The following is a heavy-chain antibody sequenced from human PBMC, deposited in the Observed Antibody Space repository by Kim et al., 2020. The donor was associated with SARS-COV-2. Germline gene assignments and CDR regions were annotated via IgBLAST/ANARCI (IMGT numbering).Heavy chain of an antibody. CDR2: ISGSGGST. V-gene: IGHV3-23*01. CDR3: AKAFSTWMASNLDAFDI. D-gene: IGHD5-12*01. Sequence: GGSLRLSCAASGFTFSSYAMSWVRQSPGKGLEWVSAISGSGGSTYYADSVKGRFTISRDNSKNTLYLQMNSLRAEDTAVYYCAKAFSTWMASNLDAFDIWGQGTMVTVSS. CDR1: GFTFSSYA. J-gene: IGHJ3*02.